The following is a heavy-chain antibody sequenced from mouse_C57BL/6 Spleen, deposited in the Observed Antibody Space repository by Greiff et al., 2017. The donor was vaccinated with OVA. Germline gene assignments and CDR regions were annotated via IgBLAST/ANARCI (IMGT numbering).Heavy chain of an antibody. CDR2: IDPSDSYT. Sequence: VQLQQPGAELVMPGASVKLSCKASGYTFTSYWMHWVKQRPGQGLEWIGEIDPSDSYTNYNQKFKGKSTLTVDKSSSTAYMQLSSLTSEDSAVYYCARRQSLYYAMDYWGQGTSVTVSS. CDR1: GYTFTSYW. CDR3: ARRQSLYYAMDY. V-gene: IGHV1-69*01. J-gene: IGHJ4*01.